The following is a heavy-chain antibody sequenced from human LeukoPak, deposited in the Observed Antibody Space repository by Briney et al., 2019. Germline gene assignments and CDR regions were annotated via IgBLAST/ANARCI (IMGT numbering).Heavy chain of an antibody. CDR3: ATHHSSTVVADD. Sequence: SETLSLTCTVSGGSISSSSYYWGWIRQPPGKGLEWIGSIYYSGSTYYNPSLKSRVTISVDTPKNQFSLKLSSVTAADTAVYYCATHHSSTVVADDWGQGILVTVSS. D-gene: IGHD4-23*01. J-gene: IGHJ4*02. V-gene: IGHV4-39*01. CDR1: GGSISSSSYY. CDR2: IYYSGST.